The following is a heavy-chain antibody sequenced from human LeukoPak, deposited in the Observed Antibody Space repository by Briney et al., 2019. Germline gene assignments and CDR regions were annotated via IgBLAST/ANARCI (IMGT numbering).Heavy chain of an antibody. D-gene: IGHD3-10*01. CDR1: GYTFTGYY. CDR2: INPNSGGK. CDR3: ARDPTYYYGSGSSGNWFDP. Sequence: ASVKVSCKASGYTFTGYYMHWGRQAPGQGLEWMGWINPNSGGKYYGQKFQGRVTMTRDTSITTAYMELNRLRSDDTAVYYCARDPTYYYGSGSSGNWFDPWGQGTLVTVSS. J-gene: IGHJ5*02. V-gene: IGHV1-2*02.